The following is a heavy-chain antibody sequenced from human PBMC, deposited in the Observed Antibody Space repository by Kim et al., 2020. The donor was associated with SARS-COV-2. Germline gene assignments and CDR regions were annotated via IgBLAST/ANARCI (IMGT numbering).Heavy chain of an antibody. CDR1: GGSISSGGYY. V-gene: IGHV4-31*03. J-gene: IGHJ3*02. CDR3: ARGRPHGATGRITMVRGVTRGAFDI. D-gene: IGHD3-10*01. CDR2: IYYSGST. Sequence: SETLSLTCTVSGGSISSGGYYWSWIRQHPGKGLEWIGYIYYSGSTYYNPSLKSRVTISVDTSKNQFSLKLSSVTAADTAVYYCARGRPHGATGRITMVRGVTRGAFDIWGQRTMVTVSS.